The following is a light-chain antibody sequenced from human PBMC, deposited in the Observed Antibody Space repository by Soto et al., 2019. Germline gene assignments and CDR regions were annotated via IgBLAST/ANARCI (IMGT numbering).Light chain of an antibody. CDR3: QSYDSSLSGYV. CDR1: SCNIGAGYD. J-gene: IGLJ1*01. Sequence: QAVVTQPPSVSGAPGRRVTISCTGSSCNIGAGYDVHWYQQLPGTAPKLLIYGNSNRPSGVPDRFSGSKSGTSASLAITGLQAEDEADYYCQSYDSSLSGYVFGTGTKANVL. V-gene: IGLV1-40*01. CDR2: GNS.